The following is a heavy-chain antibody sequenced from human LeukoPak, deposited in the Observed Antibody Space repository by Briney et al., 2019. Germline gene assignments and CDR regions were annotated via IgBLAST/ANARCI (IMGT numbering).Heavy chain of an antibody. CDR2: ISAYNGNR. CDR3: TRDLGVDTTMIFFDY. Sequence: ASVEVSCKASGYTFTSFGISWVRQAPGQGLEWMGWISAYNGNRNYAQKLQGRVTMTTDTSTSTAYMEVRSLRSDDTAMYYCTRDLGVDTTMIFFDYWGQGSLVTVSS. V-gene: IGHV1-18*01. J-gene: IGHJ4*02. D-gene: IGHD5-18*01. CDR1: GYTFTSFG.